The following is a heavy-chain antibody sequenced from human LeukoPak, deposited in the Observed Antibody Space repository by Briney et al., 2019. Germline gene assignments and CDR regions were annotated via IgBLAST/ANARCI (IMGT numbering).Heavy chain of an antibody. CDR2: IIPIFGTA. Sequence: ASVKVSCKVSGYTLTELSMHWVRQAPGKGLEWMGGIIPIFGTANYAQKFQGRVTITADESTSTAYMELSSLRSEDTAVYYCASRAGYSSSWQTYYYYYYMDVWGKGTTVTVSS. V-gene: IGHV1-69*13. CDR3: ASRAGYSSSWQTYYYYYYMDV. J-gene: IGHJ6*03. CDR1: GYTLTELS. D-gene: IGHD6-13*01.